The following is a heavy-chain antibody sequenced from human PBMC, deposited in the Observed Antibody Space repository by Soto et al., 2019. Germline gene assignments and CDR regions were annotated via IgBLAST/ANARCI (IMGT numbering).Heavy chain of an antibody. CDR2: IYTSGST. CDR3: ARDYRAARPTFGYYYYGMDV. CDR1: GGSISSYY. V-gene: IGHV4-4*07. J-gene: IGHJ6*02. D-gene: IGHD6-6*01. Sequence: SETLSLTCTVSGGSISSYYWSWIRQPAGKGLEWIGRIYTSGSTNYNPSLKSRVTMSVDTSKNQFSLKPSSVTAADTAVYYCARDYRAARPTFGYYYYGMDVWGQGTTVTVSS.